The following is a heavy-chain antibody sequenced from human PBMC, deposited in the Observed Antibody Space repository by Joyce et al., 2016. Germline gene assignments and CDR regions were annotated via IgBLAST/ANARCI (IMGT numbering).Heavy chain of an antibody. CDR1: GFTFSSYA. D-gene: IGHD3-10*01. V-gene: IGHV3-23*01. J-gene: IGHJ4*02. CDR2: ISGSFGRT. Sequence: EVQLLESGGGLVQPGGSLRLSCAASGFTFSSYAMSWVRQAPGKGLEWVSGISGSFGRTYYAESVKGRFTISRDNSKNTLYLQMNSLRAEDTAVYYCAKDLLEVRGVIDYWGQGILVTVSS. CDR3: AKDLLEVRGVIDY.